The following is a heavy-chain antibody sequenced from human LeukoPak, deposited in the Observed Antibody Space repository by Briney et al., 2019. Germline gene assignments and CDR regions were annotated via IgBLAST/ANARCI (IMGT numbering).Heavy chain of an antibody. CDR3: ARVYYGSGTYPGY. CDR1: GFTFSSYS. Sequence: GGSLRLSCAASGFTFSSYSMNWVRQAPGKGLEWVSYISSSSSTIYYADSVKGRFTISRDNAKNSLYLQMNSLRAEDTAVYYCARVYYGSGTYPGYWGQGTLVTVSS. V-gene: IGHV3-48*04. D-gene: IGHD3-10*01. CDR2: ISSSSSTI. J-gene: IGHJ4*02.